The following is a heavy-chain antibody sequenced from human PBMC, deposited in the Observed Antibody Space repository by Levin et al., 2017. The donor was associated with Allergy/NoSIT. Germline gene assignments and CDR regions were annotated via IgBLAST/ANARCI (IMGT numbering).Heavy chain of an antibody. V-gene: IGHV4-59*08. CDR3: ARYPGYGSYSGWYFDL. CDR2: IYYSGST. D-gene: IGHD1-26*01. CDR1: GGSIRSYY. J-gene: IGHJ2*01. Sequence: SQTLSLTCTVSGGSIRSYYWSWIRQPPGKGLEWIGYIYYSGSTNYNPSLKSRVTISVDTSKNQFSLKLSSVTAADTAVYYCARYPGYGSYSGWYFDLWGRGTLVTVSS.